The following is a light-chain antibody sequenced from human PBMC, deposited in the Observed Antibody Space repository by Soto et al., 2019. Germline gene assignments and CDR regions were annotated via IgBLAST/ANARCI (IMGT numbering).Light chain of an antibody. CDR2: EVS. CDR3: CSFAGNNNMV. J-gene: IGLJ2*01. V-gene: IGLV2-8*01. CDR1: SSDVGGYNY. Sequence: QSALTQPPSASGSPGQSVTISCTGTSSDVGGYNYVSWYQQHPGKAPKLMISEVSKRPSGVPDRFSGSKSGNTASLTVSGIQAEDQGGYYCCSFAGNNNMVSGGGTNLTVL.